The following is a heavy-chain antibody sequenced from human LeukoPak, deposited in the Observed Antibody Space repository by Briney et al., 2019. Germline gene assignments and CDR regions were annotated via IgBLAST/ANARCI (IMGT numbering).Heavy chain of an antibody. Sequence: GGSLRLSCAASGFTVSSNYMSWVRQAPGKGLEWVSVIYSGGSTYYADSVKGRFTISRDDSKNTLYLQMNSLRAEDTAVYYCARYYSSGYYYVDYWGQGTLVTVSS. CDR2: IYSGGST. CDR1: GFTVSSNY. J-gene: IGHJ4*02. D-gene: IGHD3-22*01. CDR3: ARYYSSGYYYVDY. V-gene: IGHV3-66*01.